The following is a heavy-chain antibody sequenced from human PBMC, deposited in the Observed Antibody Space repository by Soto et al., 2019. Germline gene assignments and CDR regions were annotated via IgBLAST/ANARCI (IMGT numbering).Heavy chain of an antibody. Sequence: QVQLVQSGAEVKKPGASVKVSCKASGYTFTSYYMHWVRQAPGQGLEWIGIINPSGGSTSYAQKFQGRVTMTRDTSTSTVYMELSSLRSEDTAVYYCATTRIDYDSSGYYVFDYWGQGTLVTVSS. CDR2: INPSGGST. CDR1: GYTFTSYY. CDR3: ATTRIDYDSSGYYVFDY. D-gene: IGHD3-22*01. V-gene: IGHV1-46*01. J-gene: IGHJ4*02.